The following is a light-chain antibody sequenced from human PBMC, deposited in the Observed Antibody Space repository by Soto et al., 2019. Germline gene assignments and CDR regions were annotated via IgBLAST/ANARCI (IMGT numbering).Light chain of an antibody. CDR3: QQYGSSPTWT. Sequence: EIVLTQSPGTLSLSPGERATLSCSASQSVGSSYLAWYQQKPGQAPRLLIYGASSRATGIPDRFSGSGYGTNFTLNISRLEPEDFAVYYCQQYGSSPTWTFGQGTKVEI. CDR1: QSVGSSY. CDR2: GAS. J-gene: IGKJ1*01. V-gene: IGKV3-20*01.